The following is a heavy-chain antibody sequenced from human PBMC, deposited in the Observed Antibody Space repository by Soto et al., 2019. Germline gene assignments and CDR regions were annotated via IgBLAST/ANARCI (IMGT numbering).Heavy chain of an antibody. J-gene: IGHJ4*02. CDR2: IIGSGGSR. V-gene: IGHV3-23*01. CDR3: AKDQSYYYDSSGARAEY. D-gene: IGHD3-22*01. Sequence: EVQLLESGGGLVQPGGSLRLSCAASGFTFSSYAMTWVRQAPGKGLEWVSGIIGSGGSRDYADSVKGRFTISRDNSKNTLYLQMNSLRAEDTALYFCAKDQSYYYDSSGARAEYWGQGTRVTISS. CDR1: GFTFSSYA.